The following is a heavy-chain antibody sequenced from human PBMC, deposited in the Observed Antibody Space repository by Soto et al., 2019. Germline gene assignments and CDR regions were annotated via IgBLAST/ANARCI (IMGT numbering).Heavy chain of an antibody. CDR2: ISSSSSTI. J-gene: IGHJ5*02. CDR3: AREGAVYNWFDP. D-gene: IGHD1-20*01. V-gene: IGHV3-48*01. Sequence: EVQLVESGGGLVQPGGSLRLSCAASGFTFSSYSMNWVRQAPGKGLEWVSYISSSSSTIYYADSVKGRFTISRDNAKNSRDLQMSSLRAEDTAVYYCAREGAVYNWFDPWGQGTLVTVSS. CDR1: GFTFSSYS.